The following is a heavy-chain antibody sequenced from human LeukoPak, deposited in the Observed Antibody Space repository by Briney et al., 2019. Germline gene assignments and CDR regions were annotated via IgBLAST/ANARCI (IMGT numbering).Heavy chain of an antibody. Sequence: SETLSLTCTVSGYSISSGYYWGWIRQPPGKGLEWIGSIYHSGSTYYNPSLKSRVTISVDTSKNQFSLKLSSVTAADTAVYYCASGETIVGATYWGQGTLVTVSS. CDR2: IYHSGST. D-gene: IGHD1-26*01. CDR3: ASGETIVGATY. J-gene: IGHJ4*02. V-gene: IGHV4-38-2*02. CDR1: GYSISSGYY.